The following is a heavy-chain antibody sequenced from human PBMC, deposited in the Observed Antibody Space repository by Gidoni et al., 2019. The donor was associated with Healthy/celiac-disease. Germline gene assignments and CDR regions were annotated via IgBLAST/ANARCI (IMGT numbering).Heavy chain of an antibody. J-gene: IGHJ4*02. CDR1: GFPFSSYG. V-gene: IGHV3-30*18. CDR3: AKGRGTYYYDSSGYFI. CDR2: ISYDGSNK. Sequence: QVQLVESGGGVVQPGRSLRLSCAASGFPFSSYGMHWVRQAPGKGLEWVAVISYDGSNKYYADSVKGRFTISRDNSKNTLYLQMNSLRAEDTAVYYCAKGRGTYYYDSSGYFIWGQGTLVTVSS. D-gene: IGHD3-22*01.